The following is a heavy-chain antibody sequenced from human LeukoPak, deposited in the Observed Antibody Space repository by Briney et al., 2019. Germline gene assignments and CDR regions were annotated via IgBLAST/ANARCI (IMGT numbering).Heavy chain of an antibody. CDR3: ARGQWLVLGWFDP. D-gene: IGHD6-19*01. Sequence: SETLSLTCTVSGGSISSYYWSWIRQPPGKGLEWIGYIYYSGSTNYNPSLKSRVTISVDTSKNQFSLKLSSVTAADTAVYYCARGQWLVLGWFDPWGQGTLVTVSS. CDR1: GGSISSYY. CDR2: IYYSGST. V-gene: IGHV4-59*01. J-gene: IGHJ5*02.